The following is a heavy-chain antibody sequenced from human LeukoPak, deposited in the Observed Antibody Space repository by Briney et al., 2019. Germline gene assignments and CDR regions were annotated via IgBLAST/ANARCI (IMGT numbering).Heavy chain of an antibody. CDR2: IWYDGSDR. V-gene: IGHV3-30*02. CDR3: ARDLGGNYYDHLDV. Sequence: GGSLRLSCTASGFTFTNHGMHWVRRAPGKGLEWVAFIWYDGSDRYYADSVKGRFTISRDNSQSAIYLQMNSLRPEDTAVYYCARDLGGNYYDHLDVWGKGTTVTVSS. D-gene: IGHD3-16*01. J-gene: IGHJ6*03. CDR1: GFTFTNHG.